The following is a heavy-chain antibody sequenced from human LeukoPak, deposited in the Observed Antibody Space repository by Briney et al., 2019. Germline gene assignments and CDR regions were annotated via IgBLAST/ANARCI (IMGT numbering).Heavy chain of an antibody. CDR3: ARANVGAFDY. V-gene: IGHV1-8*01. CDR2: MNPNSGNT. D-gene: IGHD1-26*01. Sequence: GASVKVSRKASGYTFTSYDINWVRQATGQGLEWMGWMNPNSGNTGYAQKFQGRVTMTRNTSISTAYMELSSLRSDDTAVYYCARANVGAFDYWGQGTLVTVSS. CDR1: GYTFTSYD. J-gene: IGHJ4*02.